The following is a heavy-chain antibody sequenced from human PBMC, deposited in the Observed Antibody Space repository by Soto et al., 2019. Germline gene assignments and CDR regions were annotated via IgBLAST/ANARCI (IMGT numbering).Heavy chain of an antibody. J-gene: IGHJ3*01. CDR1: GDSVSSDITS. D-gene: IGHD3-10*01. CDR3: ARGNALDV. CDR2: TYYRSKWFH. V-gene: IGHV6-1*01. Sequence: QGQLQQSGPGLVKPSQTLSLTCAISGDSVSSDITSWNWIRQSPSRGLEWLGRTYYRSKWFHDYAASVKSRITINPDTSKNQLSLELNAITPEDTAVYYCARGNALDVWGQGTVVTVSS.